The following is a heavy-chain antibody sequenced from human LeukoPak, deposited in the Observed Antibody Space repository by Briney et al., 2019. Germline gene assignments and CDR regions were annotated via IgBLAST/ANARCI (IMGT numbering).Heavy chain of an antibody. CDR1: AFTFGSYP. Sequence: GGSLRLSCAASAFTFGSYPMTWVRQAPGKGLEWVSSISGSGGSTFYADSVKGRFTISRDNSKNTLFLQMNSLGAEDTAVYYCAKAGSSWYYFDYWGQGTLVIVSS. D-gene: IGHD1-1*01. J-gene: IGHJ4*02. V-gene: IGHV3-23*01. CDR3: AKAGSSWYYFDY. CDR2: ISGSGGST.